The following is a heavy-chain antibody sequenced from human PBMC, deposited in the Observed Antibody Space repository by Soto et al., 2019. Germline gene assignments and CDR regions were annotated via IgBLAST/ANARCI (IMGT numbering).Heavy chain of an antibody. V-gene: IGHV3-48*02. CDR2: ISYSSTPI. CDR1: GFTFSSYG. Sequence: EVQLVESGGGLVQPGGSLRLSCAASGFTFSSYGMNWVRQAPGKGPEWVSYISYSSTPIHYADSVKGRFTISRDNAKNSLYLQMNSLRDEDTAVYYCARSPSPGNLDNWFDPWGQGTLVTVSS. J-gene: IGHJ5*02. CDR3: ARSPSPGNLDNWFDP.